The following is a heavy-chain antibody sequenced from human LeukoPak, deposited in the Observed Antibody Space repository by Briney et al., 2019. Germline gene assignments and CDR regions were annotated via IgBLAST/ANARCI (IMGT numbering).Heavy chain of an antibody. CDR2: ITPIFGTA. CDR3: ARGWLAETTVVTPYNY. Sequence: SVKVSCKASGDTFRSKAISWVRQAPGQGLEWMGGITPIFGTANYAQKFQGRVTITAVESMSTAYMELSSLRSEDTAVYYCARGWLAETTVVTPYNYWGQGTLVTVSS. V-gene: IGHV1-69*13. CDR1: GDTFRSKA. D-gene: IGHD2-21*02. J-gene: IGHJ4*02.